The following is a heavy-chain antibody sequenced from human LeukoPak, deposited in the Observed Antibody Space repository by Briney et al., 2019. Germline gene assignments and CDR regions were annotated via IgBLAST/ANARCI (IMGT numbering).Heavy chain of an antibody. Sequence: GGSLRLSCAASGFTFSSYGMHWVRQAPGKGLEWVSAISSSAGSTYYADSVKGRFTISRDNFKNTLYLQMNSLRAGDTAVYFCAKVLMYSGSYRTFDYWGQGTLVTVSS. J-gene: IGHJ4*02. CDR3: AKVLMYSGSYRTFDY. D-gene: IGHD1-26*01. V-gene: IGHV3-23*01. CDR1: GFTFSSYG. CDR2: ISSSAGST.